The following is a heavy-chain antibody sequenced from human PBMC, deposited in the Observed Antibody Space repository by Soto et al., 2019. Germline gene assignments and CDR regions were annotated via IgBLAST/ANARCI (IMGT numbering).Heavy chain of an antibody. D-gene: IGHD2-21*01. CDR2: ISYDGSNK. Sequence: QVQLVESGGGVVQPGRSLRLSCAASGFTFSSYGMHWVRQAPGKGLEWVAVISYDGSNKYYADSAKGRFSISRDNSKNTLYLQMNSLRAEDTAVYYCAKDVLLSLYYYLDVWGKGTTVTVSS. CDR1: GFTFSSYG. V-gene: IGHV3-30*18. J-gene: IGHJ6*03. CDR3: AKDVLLSLYYYLDV.